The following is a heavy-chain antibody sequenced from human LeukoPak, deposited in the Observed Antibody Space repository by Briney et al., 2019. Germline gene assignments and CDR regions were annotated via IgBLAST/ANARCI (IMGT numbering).Heavy chain of an antibody. J-gene: IGHJ4*02. CDR2: ISYDGSNK. CDR3: AREVIVVVLDY. CDR1: GFTFSSYG. V-gene: IGHV3-30*19. D-gene: IGHD3-22*01. Sequence: GGSLRLSCAASGFTFSSYGMHWVRQAPGKGLEWVAVISYDGSNKYYADSVKGRFTISRDNSKNTLYLQMNSLRAEDTAVYYCAREVIVVVLDYWGQGTLVTVSS.